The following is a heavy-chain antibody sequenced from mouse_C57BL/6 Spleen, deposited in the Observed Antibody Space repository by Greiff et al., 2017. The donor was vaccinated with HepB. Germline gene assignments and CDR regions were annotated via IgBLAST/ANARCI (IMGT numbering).Heavy chain of an antibody. CDR3: ARAPYDYYAMDY. D-gene: IGHD6-5*01. CDR1: GYTFTSYG. V-gene: IGHV1-81*01. Sequence: VQLQESGAELARPGASVKLSCKASGYTFTSYGISWVKQSTGQGLEWIGEIYPRSGNTYYNEKFKGKATLTADKSSSTAYMELRSLTSEDSAVYFCARAPYDYYAMDYWGQGTSVTVSS. J-gene: IGHJ4*01. CDR2: IYPRSGNT.